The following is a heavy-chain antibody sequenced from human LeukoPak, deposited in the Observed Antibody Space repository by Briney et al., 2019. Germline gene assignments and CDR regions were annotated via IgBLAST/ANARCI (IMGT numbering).Heavy chain of an antibody. CDR1: GGSFSGYY. J-gene: IGHJ4*02. V-gene: IGHV4-34*01. CDR2: INHSGST. Sequence: PSETLSLTCAVYGGSFSGYYWSWIRQPPGKGLEWIGEINHSGSTNYNPPLKSRVTISVDTSKNQFSLKLSSVTAADTAVYYCARGRSQKDYWGQGTLVTVSS. CDR3: ARGRSQKDY.